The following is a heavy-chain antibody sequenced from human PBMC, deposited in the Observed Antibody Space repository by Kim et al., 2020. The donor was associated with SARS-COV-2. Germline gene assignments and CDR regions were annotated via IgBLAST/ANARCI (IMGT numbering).Heavy chain of an antibody. D-gene: IGHD2-21*02. V-gene: IGHV3-73*01. Sequence: GGSLRLSCAASGFSFSDSSLHWVRQASGKGLEWVGRIRSKANSYTTAYAASVKGRFIISRDDSKNTAYLQMNSLKTEDTAVYYCTRPPRHTVVVTEDGFDIWGQGTMVTVSS. CDR3: TRPPRHTVVVTEDGFDI. J-gene: IGHJ3*02. CDR1: GFSFSDSS. CDR2: IRSKANSYTT.